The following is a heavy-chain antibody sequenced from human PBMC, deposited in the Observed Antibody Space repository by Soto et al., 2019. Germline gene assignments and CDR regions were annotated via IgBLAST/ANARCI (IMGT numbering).Heavy chain of an antibody. V-gene: IGHV1-24*01. Sequence: ASVKVSCKVSGYTLTELSMHWVRQAPGKGLEWMGGFDPEDGETIYAQKFQGRVTMTEDTSTDTAYMELSSLRSEDTAVYYCATVSYCSGGSCYPLDNWFDPWGQGTLVTVSS. CDR2: FDPEDGET. CDR1: GYTLTELS. CDR3: ATVSYCSGGSCYPLDNWFDP. J-gene: IGHJ5*02. D-gene: IGHD2-15*01.